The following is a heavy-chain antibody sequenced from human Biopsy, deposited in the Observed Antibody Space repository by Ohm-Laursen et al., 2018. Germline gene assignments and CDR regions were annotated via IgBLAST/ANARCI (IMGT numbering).Heavy chain of an antibody. J-gene: IGHJ4*02. D-gene: IGHD3-3*01. CDR2: IYYSGNT. Sequence: SDTLSLTCIVSGGSISDSTYHWGWIRQSPGKGLEWIGNIYYSGNTDYSPSLKSRVTITVDTSNNKFSLKLRPETAADTAVYYCARQVDFWSGYVDYWGQGTLVAVSS. CDR1: GGSISDSTYH. CDR3: ARQVDFWSGYVDY. V-gene: IGHV4-39*01.